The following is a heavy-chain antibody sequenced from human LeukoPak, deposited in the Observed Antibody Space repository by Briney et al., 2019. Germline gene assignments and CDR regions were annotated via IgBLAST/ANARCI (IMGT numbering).Heavy chain of an antibody. V-gene: IGHV1-18*01. CDR2: ISAYNGNT. Sequence: GVSVKVSCKASGYTFTSYGISWVRQAPGQGLEWMGWISAYNGNTNYAQKLQGRVTMTTDTSTSTAYMELRSLRSDDTAVYYCARDSVPWLAERAYYFDYWGQGTLVTVSS. CDR1: GYTFTSYG. J-gene: IGHJ4*02. D-gene: IGHD6-19*01. CDR3: ARDSVPWLAERAYYFDY.